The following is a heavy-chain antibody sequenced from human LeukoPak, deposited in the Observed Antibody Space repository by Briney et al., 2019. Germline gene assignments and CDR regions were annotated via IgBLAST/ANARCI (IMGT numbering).Heavy chain of an antibody. CDR1: GYTFTTYG. D-gene: IGHD3-22*01. V-gene: IGHV1-18*01. CDR3: ARRAADYDSSGYYYYYYYMDV. J-gene: IGHJ6*03. CDR2: ISAYNGNT. Sequence: ASVKVSCXASGYTFTTYGISWVRQAPGQGLEWMEWISAYNGNTNYAQKLQGRVTMTTDTSTSTAYMELRSLRSDDTAVYYCARRAADYDSSGYYYYYYYMDVWGKGTTVTVSS.